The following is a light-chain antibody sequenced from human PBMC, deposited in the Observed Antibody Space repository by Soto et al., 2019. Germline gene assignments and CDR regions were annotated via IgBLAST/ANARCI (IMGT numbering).Light chain of an antibody. CDR2: AAS. V-gene: IGKV1-6*01. CDR1: QGIRND. J-gene: IGKJ2*01. CDR3: LQDYNV. Sequence: AIPMTQSPSSLSASVGDRVTITCRASQGIRNDLGWYQQKPGKAPKLLIYAASSLQSGVPSRFSGSGSGTDFTLTISSLQPEDFATYYCLQDYNVFGQGTKLEIK.